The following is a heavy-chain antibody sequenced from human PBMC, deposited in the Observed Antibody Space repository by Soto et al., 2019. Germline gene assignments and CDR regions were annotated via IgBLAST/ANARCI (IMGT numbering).Heavy chain of an antibody. D-gene: IGHD2-2*01. V-gene: IGHV4-59*01. Sequence: SATLSLTSTVSGGSIIRYSWSWIRQPPGKGLVWIGSVFYSGSTNQHPSLKTRVTISLDTSEHQFSLTLSSGTAWDTGVYCCARGRDTSSLHDFDIWAQATSDPVS. CDR3: ARGRDTSSLHDFDI. J-gene: IGHJ5*02. CDR2: VFYSGST. CDR1: GGSIIRYS.